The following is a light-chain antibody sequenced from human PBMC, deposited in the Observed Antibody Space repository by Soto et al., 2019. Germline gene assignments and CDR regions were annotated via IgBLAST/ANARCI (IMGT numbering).Light chain of an antibody. V-gene: IGLV2-14*01. Sequence: QSALTQPASVSGSPGQSITISCTGTSGDIGVYNYVSWYQQHPGKAPKLMISDVFNRPSGVSSRFSSSKSGNTASLTISGLQAEDEGDYICSSYTTSSSWVFGGGTKLTVL. CDR3: SSYTTSSSWV. CDR1: SGDIGVYNY. J-gene: IGLJ3*02. CDR2: DVF.